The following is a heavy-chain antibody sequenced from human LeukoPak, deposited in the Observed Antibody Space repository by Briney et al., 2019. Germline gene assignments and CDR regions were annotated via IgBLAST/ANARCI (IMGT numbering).Heavy chain of an antibody. Sequence: SETLSLTCTVSGGSISSYYWSWIRQPAGKGLEWIGRIYTSGSTNYNPSLKSRVTMSVDTSKNQFSLKLSSVTAADTAVYYCAREGGKQWLDPDYYYYYYGMDVWGQGTTVTVSS. J-gene: IGHJ6*02. CDR3: AREGGKQWLDPDYYYYYYGMDV. CDR1: GGSISSYY. D-gene: IGHD6-19*01. CDR2: IYTSGST. V-gene: IGHV4-4*07.